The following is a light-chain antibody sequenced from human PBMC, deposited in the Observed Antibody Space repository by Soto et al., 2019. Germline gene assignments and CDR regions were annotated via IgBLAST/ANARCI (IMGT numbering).Light chain of an antibody. CDR3: QSYDSSLSGLFV. CDR2: DNI. J-gene: IGLJ1*01. CDR1: SSDIGAGHD. V-gene: IGLV1-40*01. Sequence: QLVLTQPPSVSGAPGQRVTISCTGSSSDIGAGHDVHWYQQLPGTAPKLLIYDNINRPSGVPDRFSGSKSGTSASLAITGLQAEDEADYYCQSYDSSLSGLFVFGTGTKLTVL.